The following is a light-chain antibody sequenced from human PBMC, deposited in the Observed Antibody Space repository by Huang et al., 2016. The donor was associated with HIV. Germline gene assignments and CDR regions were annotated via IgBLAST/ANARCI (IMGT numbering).Light chain of an antibody. V-gene: IGKV3-11*01. CDR1: QSIGSY. Sequence: EIVLTQSPATLSLSPGEGATLSCRASQSIGSYLAWYQQRPGQAPRLHIYEASIRATGSPARFSGRGSGTDFTLTISSLEPEDFAVYYCQQRNNWPPWTFGQGTKVELK. J-gene: IGKJ1*01. CDR3: QQRNNWPPWT. CDR2: EAS.